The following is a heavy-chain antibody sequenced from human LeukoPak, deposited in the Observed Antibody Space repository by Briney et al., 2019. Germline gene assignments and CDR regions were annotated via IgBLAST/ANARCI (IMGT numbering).Heavy chain of an antibody. CDR2: INHSGST. CDR3: ARGHTQVLRSLEWSKPMTGMDV. Sequence: SETLSLTCAVYGGSFSGYYWSWIRQPPGKGLEWIGEINHSGSTNYNPSLKSRVTISVDTSKNQFSLKLSSVTAADTAVYYCARGHTQVLRSLEWSKPMTGMDVWGQGTTVTVSS. D-gene: IGHD3-3*01. CDR1: GGSFSGYY. V-gene: IGHV4-34*01. J-gene: IGHJ6*02.